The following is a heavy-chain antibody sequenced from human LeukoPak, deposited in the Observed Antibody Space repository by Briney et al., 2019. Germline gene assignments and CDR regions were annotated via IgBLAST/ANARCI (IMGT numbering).Heavy chain of an antibody. D-gene: IGHD3-16*01. V-gene: IGHV3-21*01. CDR1: GFTFSSYG. CDR2: ISSGGTQI. CDR3: ARDQAGEGRDY. J-gene: IGHJ4*02. Sequence: GGSLRLSCAASGFTFSSYGMNWVRQAPGKGLEWVASISSGGTQIYYAESVKGRFTIARDIAKKSLYLQMNSLRAEDTAVYYCARDQAGEGRDYWGQGTLVTVSS.